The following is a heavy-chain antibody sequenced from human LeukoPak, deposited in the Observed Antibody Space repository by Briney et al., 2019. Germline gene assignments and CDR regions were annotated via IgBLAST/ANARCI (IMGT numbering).Heavy chain of an antibody. CDR2: INPNSGGT. J-gene: IGHJ4*02. Sequence: ASVKVSCKASGYTFTSYYMHWVRQAPGQGLEWMGWINPNSGGTNYAQKFQGRVTMTRDTSISTAYMELSRLRSDDTAVYYYARNRCSGGSCYSGLSAEYWGQGTLVTVSS. V-gene: IGHV1-2*02. CDR1: GYTFTSYY. CDR3: ARNRCSGGSCYSGLSAEY. D-gene: IGHD2-15*01.